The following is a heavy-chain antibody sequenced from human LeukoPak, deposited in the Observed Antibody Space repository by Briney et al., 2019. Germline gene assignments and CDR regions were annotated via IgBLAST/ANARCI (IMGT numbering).Heavy chain of an antibody. D-gene: IGHD3-10*01. Sequence: PGGSLRLSCAASGFTFSSYAMSWVRQAPGKGLEWVSAISGSGGSTYYADSVKGRFTISRDNAKNSLYLQMNSLRAEDTAVYYCAIQPPIDTMVRGVHLGDYWGQGTLVTVSS. CDR2: ISGSGGST. CDR3: AIQPPIDTMVRGVHLGDY. CDR1: GFTFSSYA. J-gene: IGHJ4*02. V-gene: IGHV3-23*01.